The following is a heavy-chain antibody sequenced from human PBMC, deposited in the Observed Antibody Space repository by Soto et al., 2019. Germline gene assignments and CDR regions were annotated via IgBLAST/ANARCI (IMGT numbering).Heavy chain of an antibody. J-gene: IGHJ5*02. CDR1: GGTFSSYT. D-gene: IGHD2-21*01. Sequence: SVQVSCKASGGTFSSYTISWVRQAPGQGLEWMGRIIPILGIANYAQKFQGRFTITADKSTSTAYMELSSLRSEDTAVYYCAREGIVVVGGVFDPWGQGTLVTVSS. CDR2: IIPILGIA. CDR3: AREGIVVVGGVFDP. V-gene: IGHV1-69*04.